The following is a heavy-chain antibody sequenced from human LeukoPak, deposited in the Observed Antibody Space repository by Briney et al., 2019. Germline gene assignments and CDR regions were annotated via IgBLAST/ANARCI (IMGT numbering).Heavy chain of an antibody. D-gene: IGHD1-26*01. CDR1: GFTFSSYA. V-gene: IGHV4-34*01. J-gene: IGHJ3*02. CDR3: ASRKEVGATLNNAFDI. CDR2: INHSGST. Sequence: GSLRLSCAASGFTFSSYAMSWVRQAPGKGLEWIGEINHSGSTNYNPSLKSRVTISVDTSKNQFSLKLSSVTAADTAVYYCASRKEVGATLNNAFDIWGQGTMVTVSS.